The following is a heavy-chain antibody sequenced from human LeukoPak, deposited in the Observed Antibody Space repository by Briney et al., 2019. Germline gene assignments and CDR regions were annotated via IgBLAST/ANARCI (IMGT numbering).Heavy chain of an antibody. CDR1: EFDFSTHA. CDR2: ISISGTKT. Sequence: GGSLRLSCAASEFDFSTHAMTWVRQAPGKGLEWVSAISISGTKTYYADSVKGRFTISRDNSRNTLYLQMYSLRAEDTAVYYCANEIRPNDYWGQGTLVTVSS. V-gene: IGHV3-23*01. D-gene: IGHD4-17*01. J-gene: IGHJ4*02. CDR3: ANEIRPNDY.